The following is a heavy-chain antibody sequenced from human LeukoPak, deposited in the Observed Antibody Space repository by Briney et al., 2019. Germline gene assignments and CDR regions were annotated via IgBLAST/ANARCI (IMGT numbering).Heavy chain of an antibody. CDR1: GGSISSYF. Sequence: SETLSLTCAVTGGSISSYFWSWIRQPPGKGLEWIGYIYYTGRTNYNPSLNSRVTISVDPSKNQFSLKMNSVTTADTAVYYCARHLAAATSAFDDWGRGTLVTVSS. CDR3: ARHLAAATSAFDD. D-gene: IGHD6-13*01. CDR2: IYYTGRT. J-gene: IGHJ4*02. V-gene: IGHV4-59*01.